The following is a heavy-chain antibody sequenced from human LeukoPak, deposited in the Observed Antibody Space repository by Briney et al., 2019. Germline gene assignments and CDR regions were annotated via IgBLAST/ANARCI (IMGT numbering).Heavy chain of an antibody. CDR1: GFTFSSYS. CDR3: ARTSRGSPRRYFDY. V-gene: IGHV4-34*01. CDR2: INHSGST. J-gene: IGHJ4*02. D-gene: IGHD6-6*01. Sequence: GSLRLSCAASGFTFSSYSMNWVRQAPGKGLEWIGEINHSGSTNYNPSLKSRVTISVDTSKNQFSLKLSSVTAADTAVYYCARTSRGSPRRYFDYWGQGTLVTVSS.